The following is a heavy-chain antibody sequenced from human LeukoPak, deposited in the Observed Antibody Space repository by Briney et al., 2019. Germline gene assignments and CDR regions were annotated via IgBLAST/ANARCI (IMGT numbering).Heavy chain of an antibody. CDR3: ARWDIVATTFGY. D-gene: IGHD5-12*01. CDR2: IYYSGST. CDR1: GGSISSYY. J-gene: IGHJ4*02. V-gene: IGHV4-59*01. Sequence: PSETLSLTCTVSGGSISSYYWSWIRQSPGKGLEWIGYIYYSGSTNYNPSLKSRVTISVDTSKNQFSLKLSSVTAADTAVYYCARWDIVATTFGYWGQGTLVTVSS.